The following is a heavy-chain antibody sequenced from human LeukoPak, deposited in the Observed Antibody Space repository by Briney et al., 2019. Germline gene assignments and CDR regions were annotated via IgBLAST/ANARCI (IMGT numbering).Heavy chain of an antibody. Sequence: SETLSLTCGVSGYSIGSGYQWAWIRQSPGKGLEWIGSIYHSGSAHYNPSLKSRATISVETSKNQFSLNMYSVTAADTAVYYCARDPRWLTPDCTSTSCYENYFDPWGQGTLVTVSS. J-gene: IGHJ5*02. CDR1: GYSIGSGYQ. CDR3: ARDPRWLTPDCTSTSCYENYFDP. D-gene: IGHD2-2*01. CDR2: IYHSGSA. V-gene: IGHV4-38-2*02.